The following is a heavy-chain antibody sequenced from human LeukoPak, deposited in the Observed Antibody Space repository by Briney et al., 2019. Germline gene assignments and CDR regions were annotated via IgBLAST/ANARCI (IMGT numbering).Heavy chain of an antibody. V-gene: IGHV1-18*01. J-gene: IGHJ4*02. CDR1: GYTFTNFD. Sequence: ASVKVSCKASGYTFTNFDIVWVRQAPGQGLERMGWISAFNGNTFYAQNLQARVTMTTEASTATAYLEVRSLKFDDTAVYYCARGGGPYMFDYWGQGTLVTVSS. D-gene: IGHD3-10*02. CDR2: ISAFNGNT. CDR3: ARGGGPYMFDY.